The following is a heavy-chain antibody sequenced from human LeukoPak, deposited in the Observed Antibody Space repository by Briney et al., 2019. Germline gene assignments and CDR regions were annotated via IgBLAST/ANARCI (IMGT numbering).Heavy chain of an antibody. CDR2: LYSDDTT. J-gene: IGHJ4*02. V-gene: IGHV3-53*01. Sequence: GGSLRLSCAASGFSVNSNYMNWVRQAPGKGLEWVSVLYSDDTTYYADSVKGRFTISRDNSKNTLYLQMNNLRAEDTAVYYCARGGGYYAIDYWGQGTLVTVSS. CDR1: GFSVNSNY. CDR3: ARGGGYYAIDY. D-gene: IGHD1-26*01.